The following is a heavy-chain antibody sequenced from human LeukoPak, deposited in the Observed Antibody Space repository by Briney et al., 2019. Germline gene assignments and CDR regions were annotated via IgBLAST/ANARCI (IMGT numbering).Heavy chain of an antibody. Sequence: PGGSLRLXCAASGFTFSDYYMSWIRQAPGKGPEWVSYISSSGSTRYYADSVKGRFTISRDNAKNSLYLQMNSLRAEGTAVYYCARGLLAVAGTDYWGQGTLVTVSS. J-gene: IGHJ4*02. CDR1: GFTFSDYY. CDR3: ARGLLAVAGTDY. CDR2: ISSSGSTR. D-gene: IGHD6-19*01. V-gene: IGHV3-11*04.